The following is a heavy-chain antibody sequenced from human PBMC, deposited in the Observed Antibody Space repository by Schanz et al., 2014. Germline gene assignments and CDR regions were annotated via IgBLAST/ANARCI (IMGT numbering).Heavy chain of an antibody. CDR1: GFTFSSYA. D-gene: IGHD2-2*01. CDR3: ARESSNDIVLVPGAVFDH. Sequence: EVQLVQSGGGLVQPGGSLRLSCAASGFTFSSYAMSWVRQAPGKGLEWVSSISGSGGSTYYADSVKGRFTISRDNSKNTVYLQMNSLRPGDTAVYYCARESSNDIVLVPGAVFDHWGQGILGTVSS. CDR2: ISGSGGST. J-gene: IGHJ4*02. V-gene: IGHV3-23*04.